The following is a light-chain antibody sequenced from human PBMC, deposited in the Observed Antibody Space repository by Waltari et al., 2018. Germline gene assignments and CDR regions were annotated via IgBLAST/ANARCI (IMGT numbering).Light chain of an antibody. J-gene: IGLJ2*01. V-gene: IGLV1-44*01. CDR2: NDN. Sequence: QSVLIQPPSASGTPGQRVTISCSGGNRNIALNNLTWYQQLPGTAPKLVIHNDNERPSGVPDRFSGSRSATSASLAISGLQSDDEADYYCAVWDDNLDGPIFGGGTKLTVL. CDR1: NRNIALNN. CDR3: AVWDDNLDGPI.